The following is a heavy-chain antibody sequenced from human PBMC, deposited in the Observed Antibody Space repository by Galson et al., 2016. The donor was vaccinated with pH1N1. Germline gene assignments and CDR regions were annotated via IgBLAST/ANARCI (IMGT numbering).Heavy chain of an antibody. CDR1: GGSISSDSDY. Sequence: LSLTCTVSGGSISSDSDYWTWIRQPAGKGLEWIGRVSGTGTTNYNPSHTSRVTISIDTSKNQFSLQMASVTAADTAVYFCARESLEWLIISGHRVELNWFDSWGQGTLVTVSS. CDR2: VSGTGTT. V-gene: IGHV4-61*02. D-gene: IGHD3-3*01. CDR3: ARESLEWLIISGHRVELNWFDS. J-gene: IGHJ5*01.